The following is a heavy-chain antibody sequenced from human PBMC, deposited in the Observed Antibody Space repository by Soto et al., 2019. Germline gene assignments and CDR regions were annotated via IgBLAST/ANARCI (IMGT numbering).Heavy chain of an antibody. J-gene: IGHJ4*02. CDR2: IIPIFGTA. Sequence: QVQLVQSGAEVKKPGSSVKVSCKASGGTFSSYAISWVRQAPGLGLEWMGGIIPIFGTANYAQKFQGRVTITADESTSTAYMELSSLRSEDTAVYYCRVLPGGEWLLNYFDYWGQGTLVTVSS. CDR1: GGTFSSYA. D-gene: IGHD3-3*01. CDR3: RVLPGGEWLLNYFDY. V-gene: IGHV1-69*01.